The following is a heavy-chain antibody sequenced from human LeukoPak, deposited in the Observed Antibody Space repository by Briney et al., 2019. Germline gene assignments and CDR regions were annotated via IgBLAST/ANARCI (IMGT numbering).Heavy chain of an antibody. CDR1: GFTFSSYA. CDR2: ISGSGGST. Sequence: GGSLRLSCAATGFTFSSYAMSWVRQAPGKGLEWVSLISGSGGSTDYAASVKGRFTCSRDKSTNTLYLQMNSLRAEDTAVYYCARDLRRDDAFDIWGQGTMVTVSS. V-gene: IGHV3-23*01. CDR3: ARDLRRDDAFDI. J-gene: IGHJ3*02. D-gene: IGHD5/OR15-5a*01.